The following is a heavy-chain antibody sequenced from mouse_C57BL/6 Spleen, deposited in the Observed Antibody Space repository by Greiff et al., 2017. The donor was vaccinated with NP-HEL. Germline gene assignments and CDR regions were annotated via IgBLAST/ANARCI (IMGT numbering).Heavy chain of an antibody. CDR2: IWRGGST. Sequence: VKLVESGPGLVQPSQSLSITCTVSGFSLTSYGVHWVRQSPGKGLEWLGVIWRGGSTDYNAAFMSRLSITKDNSKSQVFFKMNSLQADDTAIYYCAKKQSSYYYAMDYWGQGTSVTVSS. D-gene: IGHD1-3*01. CDR3: AKKQSSYYYAMDY. J-gene: IGHJ4*01. CDR1: GFSLTSYG. V-gene: IGHV2-5*01.